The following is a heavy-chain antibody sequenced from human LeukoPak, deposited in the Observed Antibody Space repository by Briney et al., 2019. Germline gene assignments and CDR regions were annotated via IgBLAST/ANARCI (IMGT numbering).Heavy chain of an antibody. CDR1: GYTFTSYG. V-gene: IGHV1-18*01. CDR3: ARKTAMVRFDP. D-gene: IGHD5-18*01. CDR2: ISAYNGNT. Sequence: GASVKVSCKASGYTFTSYGISWVRQAPGQGLEWMGWISAYNGNTNYAQKLQDRVTMTTDTSTSTAYMELRSLRYDDTAVYYCARKTAMVRFDPWGQGTLVTVSS. J-gene: IGHJ5*02.